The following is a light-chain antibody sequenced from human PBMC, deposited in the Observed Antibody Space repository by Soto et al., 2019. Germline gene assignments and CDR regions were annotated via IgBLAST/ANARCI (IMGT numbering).Light chain of an antibody. CDR1: QSILKSSIKKNS. CDR3: QQYYSSSLT. V-gene: IGKV4-1*01. Sequence: DIVMNQSPDSLAVSLGERATIKCRSSQSILKSSIKKNSLAWYQQKPGQPPRLLIYWASTRDSGVPDRFSGSGSGTDFTLTITRLQAEDVAVYYCQQYYSSSLTFGGGTKGDIK. J-gene: IGKJ4*01. CDR2: WAS.